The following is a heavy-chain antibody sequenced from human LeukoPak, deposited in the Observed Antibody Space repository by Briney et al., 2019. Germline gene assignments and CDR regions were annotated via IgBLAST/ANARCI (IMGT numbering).Heavy chain of an antibody. D-gene: IGHD3-22*01. CDR2: INTYNGNT. CDR3: ARRHYYDTSGYPDAFDI. CDR1: GYTFTSYG. V-gene: IGHV1-18*01. J-gene: IGHJ3*02. Sequence: ASVKVSCEASGYTFTSYGITWVRQAPGQGLEWVGWINTYNGNTNYAQKLRDRVTTTTDTSTRTAYMDLRGLRSDDTAVYYCARRHYYDTSGYPDAFDIWGQGTMVTVSS.